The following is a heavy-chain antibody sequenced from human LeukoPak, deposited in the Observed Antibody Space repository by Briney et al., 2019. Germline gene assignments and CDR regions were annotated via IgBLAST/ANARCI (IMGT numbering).Heavy chain of an antibody. J-gene: IGHJ4*02. CDR3: ARGWLSETTVVTPYNY. V-gene: IGHV1-69*13. CDR1: GGTFSNYA. Sequence: SVKVSCKASGGTFSNYAINWVRLAPGQGLEWMGGIIPLFGTAHYPQEFQGRVTITADESTTTAYMELSSLRSEDTAVYYCARGWLSETTVVTPYNYWGQGTLVTVSS. CDR2: IIPLFGTA. D-gene: IGHD4-23*01.